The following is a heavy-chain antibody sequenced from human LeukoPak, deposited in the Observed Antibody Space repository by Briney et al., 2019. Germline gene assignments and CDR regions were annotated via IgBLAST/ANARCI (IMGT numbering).Heavy chain of an antibody. V-gene: IGHV3-30*02. Sequence: PGGSLRLSCAASGFTFSSYGMHWVRQAPGKGLEWGAFIRYDGSNKYYADSVKGRFTISRDNSKHTLYLQMKSLRAEDTAVYYCAKRMVRGVWFDPWGQGTLVTVSS. CDR2: IRYDGSNK. CDR3: AKRMVRGVWFDP. D-gene: IGHD3-10*01. J-gene: IGHJ5*02. CDR1: GFTFSSYG.